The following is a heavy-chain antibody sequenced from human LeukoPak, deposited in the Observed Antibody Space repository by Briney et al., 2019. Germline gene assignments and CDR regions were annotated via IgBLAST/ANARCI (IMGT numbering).Heavy chain of an antibody. Sequence: PSETLSLTCTVSGGSISSSYWGWIRQPPGKGLEWIGYISYSGSTDYNPSLKSRGTISLDTSKNQFSLRLSAVTAADTAVYYCARETRLHSGSYSNDAFDIWGQGTMVTVSS. J-gene: IGHJ3*02. D-gene: IGHD1-26*01. CDR3: ARETRLHSGSYSNDAFDI. CDR2: ISYSGST. V-gene: IGHV4-59*01. CDR1: GGSISSSY.